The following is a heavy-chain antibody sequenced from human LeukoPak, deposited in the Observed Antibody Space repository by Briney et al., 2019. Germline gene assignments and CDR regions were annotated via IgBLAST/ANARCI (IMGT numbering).Heavy chain of an antibody. CDR3: ARDKGYDSAY. V-gene: IGHV3-7*01. J-gene: IGHJ4*02. Sequence: GGSLRLSCAASGFTFSSYWMTWVRQTPGKGLEWVANIRMDGGEQYYMDSVEGRFTISRDNAKNSLYLQMYSLRPEDAAVYYCARDKGYDSAYWGRGTLVTVSS. CDR2: IRMDGGEQ. CDR1: GFTFSSYW. D-gene: IGHD5-12*01.